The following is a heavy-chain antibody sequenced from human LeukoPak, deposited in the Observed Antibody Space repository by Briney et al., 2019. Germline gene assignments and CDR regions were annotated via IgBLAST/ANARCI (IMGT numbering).Heavy chain of an antibody. J-gene: IGHJ4*02. Sequence: PGRSLRLSCAASGFTFSSYAMHWVRQAPGKGLEWVAVISYDGSNKYYADSVKGRFTISRDNSKNTLYLQMNSLRAEDTAVYYCARDVDYYDSSGHYYYWGQGTLVTVSS. D-gene: IGHD3-22*01. CDR2: ISYDGSNK. CDR3: ARDVDYYDSSGHYYY. CDR1: GFTFSSYA. V-gene: IGHV3-30-3*01.